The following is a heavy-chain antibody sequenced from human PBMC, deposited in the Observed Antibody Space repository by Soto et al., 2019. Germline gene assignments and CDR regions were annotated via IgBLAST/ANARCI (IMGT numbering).Heavy chain of an antibody. CDR2: TYYRSKWYN. CDR3: TRTHWYSSGWYFSLSWFDP. Sequence: XQSLSLTCAISGDSVSSNIAAWNWIRQSPSRGLEWLGRTYYRSKWYNDYAVSVKSRITINPDTSKNQFSLQLNSVTPEDTAVYYCTRTHWYSSGWYFSLSWFDPWGQGTLVTVSS. V-gene: IGHV6-1*01. D-gene: IGHD6-19*01. CDR1: GDSVSSNIAA. J-gene: IGHJ5*02.